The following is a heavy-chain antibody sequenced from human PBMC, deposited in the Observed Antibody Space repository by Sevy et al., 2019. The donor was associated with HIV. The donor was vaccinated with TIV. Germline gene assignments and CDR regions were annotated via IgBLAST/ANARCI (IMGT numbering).Heavy chain of an antibody. J-gene: IGHJ6*02. D-gene: IGHD3-22*01. CDR3: ASGYYYDSSGYLYYYYYGMDV. CDR1: GYTFTGYY. Sequence: ASVKVSCKASGYTFTGYYMHWVRQAPGQGLEWMGWINPNSGGTNYAQKFQGRVTMTSDTSISTAYMELSRLRSDDTAVYYCASGYYYDSSGYLYYYYYGMDVWGQGTTVTVSS. CDR2: INPNSGGT. V-gene: IGHV1-2*02.